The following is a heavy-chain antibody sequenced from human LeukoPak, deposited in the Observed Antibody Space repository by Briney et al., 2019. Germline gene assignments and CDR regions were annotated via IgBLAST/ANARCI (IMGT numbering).Heavy chain of an antibody. J-gene: IGHJ4*02. V-gene: IGHV3-66*01. CDR2: IYSGGST. CDR1: GFTVSSNY. D-gene: IGHD3-10*01. Sequence: GGSLRLSCAASGFTVSSNYMSWVRQAPGKGLEWVSVIYSGGSTYYADSVKGRFTISRDNSKNTMYLQMNSLRAEDTALYYCAKGFYYYYGSGTYTLDYWGQGTQVTVSS. CDR3: AKGFYYYYGSGTYTLDY.